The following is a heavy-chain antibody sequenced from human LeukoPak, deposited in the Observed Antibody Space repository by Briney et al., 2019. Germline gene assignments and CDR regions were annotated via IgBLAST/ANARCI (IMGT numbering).Heavy chain of an antibody. CDR2: IWYDGNNK. Sequence: PGGSLRLSCAASGFTFSNYGMHWVRQAPGKGLEWVAVIWYDGNNKYYADSVKGRFTISRDNSKNTLYLQMNSLRAEDTAVYYCARSPGMAAAGPYFDYWGQGTLVTVSS. CDR3: ARSPGMAAAGPYFDY. CDR1: GFTFSNYG. V-gene: IGHV3-33*08. D-gene: IGHD6-13*01. J-gene: IGHJ4*02.